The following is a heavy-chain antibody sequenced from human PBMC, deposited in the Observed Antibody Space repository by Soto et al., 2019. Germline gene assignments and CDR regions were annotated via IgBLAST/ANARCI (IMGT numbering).Heavy chain of an antibody. Sequence: GGSLKISCQSSGYIFASHWIVWVRQMPGQGLEWMGIIYPHDSSAKYSPSVQGQVTMSVDKSISTAYLQWSILKASDAAIYYWARGNVANYFEPWGQGTLVTVSS. V-gene: IGHV5-51*01. CDR2: IYPHDSSA. D-gene: IGHD1-7*01. J-gene: IGHJ5*02. CDR1: GYIFASHW. CDR3: ARGNVANYFEP.